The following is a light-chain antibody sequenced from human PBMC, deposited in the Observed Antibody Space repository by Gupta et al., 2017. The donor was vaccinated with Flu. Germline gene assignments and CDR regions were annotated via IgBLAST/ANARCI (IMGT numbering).Light chain of an antibody. V-gene: IGLV3-1*01. Sequence: SPGQTARITCSGDKLGDKYACWYQQKPGQSPVLVIYQDSKRPSGIPERFSGSNSGNTATLTISGTQAMDEADYYCQAWDSSLWVFGGGTKLTVL. CDR2: QDS. J-gene: IGLJ3*02. CDR3: QAWDSSLWV. CDR1: KLGDKY.